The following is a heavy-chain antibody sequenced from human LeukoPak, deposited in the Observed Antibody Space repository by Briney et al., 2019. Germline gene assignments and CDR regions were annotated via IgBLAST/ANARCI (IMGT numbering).Heavy chain of an antibody. CDR2: ASYDGSNK. D-gene: IGHD6-19*01. CDR3: AKDGYSSGWSVYYYYYGMDV. V-gene: IGHV3-30*18. Sequence: GGSLRLSCAASAFTFSSYGMHWVRQAPGKGLEWVAVASYDGSNKYYADSVKGRFTISRDNSKNTLYLQMNSLRPEDTAVYHCAKDGYSSGWSVYYYYYGMDVWGQGTTVTVSS. J-gene: IGHJ6*02. CDR1: AFTFSSYG.